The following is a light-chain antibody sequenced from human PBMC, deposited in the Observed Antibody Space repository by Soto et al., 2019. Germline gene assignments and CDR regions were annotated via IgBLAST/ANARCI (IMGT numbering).Light chain of an antibody. Sequence: IQMTQYPSSLSASVGDRVTITCRASQGIRNDLGWYQQKPGEATKRLIYGASSLQSGVPSRFSGSGSGTEFTLIISSLQPEDFATYYCQQYRTFGQGTRLEIK. CDR1: QGIRND. J-gene: IGKJ5*01. CDR3: QQYRT. CDR2: GAS. V-gene: IGKV1-17*01.